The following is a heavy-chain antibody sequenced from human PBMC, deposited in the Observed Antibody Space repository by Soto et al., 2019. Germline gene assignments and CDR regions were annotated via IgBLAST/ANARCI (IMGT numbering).Heavy chain of an antibody. CDR2: IHGSGGSA. J-gene: IGHJ4*02. V-gene: IGHV3-23*01. CDR1: GFTFSSYA. CDR3: ARGRDRDTVTTFDY. D-gene: IGHD4-17*01. Sequence: EVQLLESGGGLLQRGGSLRLSCAAFGFTFSSYAMNWVRQAPGKGLEWVSVIHGSGGSAYYADSVKGRFTISRDNSKNTVFLQMNSLRVEDTAIYFCARGRDRDTVTTFDYWGQGALVTVSP.